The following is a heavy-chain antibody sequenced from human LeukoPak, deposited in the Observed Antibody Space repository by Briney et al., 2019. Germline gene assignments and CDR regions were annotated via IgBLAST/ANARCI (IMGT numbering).Heavy chain of an antibody. J-gene: IGHJ4*02. CDR3: ARDTPLDMSSSGKFDY. V-gene: IGHV3-7*01. Sequence: GGSLRLSCAASGFAFSSYWMSWVRQAPGKGLEWVANIQQDGSKKYYVDSVKGRFTISRDNAKNSLYLQMNSLRAEDTAVYYCARDTPLDMSSSGKFDYWGQGTLVTVSS. D-gene: IGHD6-6*01. CDR1: GFAFSSYW. CDR2: IQQDGSKK.